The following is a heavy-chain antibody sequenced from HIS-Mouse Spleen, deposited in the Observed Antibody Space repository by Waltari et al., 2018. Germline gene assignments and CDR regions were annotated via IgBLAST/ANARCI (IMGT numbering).Heavy chain of an antibody. V-gene: IGHV1-69*04. CDR3: ARHLMTTVIFDY. CDR2: IIPILGIA. CDR1: GGTFSSYA. D-gene: IGHD4-4*01. Sequence: QVQLVQSGAEVKKPGSSVKVSCKASGGTFSSYAISWVRQAPGQGLEWMGRIIPILGIANYAQKFQGRVTITADKSTSTAYMELSSLRSEDTAVYYCARHLMTTVIFDYWGQGTLVTVSS. J-gene: IGHJ4*02.